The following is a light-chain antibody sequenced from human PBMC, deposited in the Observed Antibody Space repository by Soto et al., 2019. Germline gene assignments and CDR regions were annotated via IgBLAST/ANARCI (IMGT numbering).Light chain of an antibody. Sequence: EIVLTQSPGTLSLSPGERATLSCRASQSVSSYLAWYQQKPGQAPRLLISGASSWATGIPDRVSGSGSGTNFTLTISRLAPEDFAVYYFQQYGSPSRTFGQGTKVEIK. CDR1: QSVSSY. J-gene: IGKJ1*01. V-gene: IGKV3-20*01. CDR3: QQYGSPSRT. CDR2: GAS.